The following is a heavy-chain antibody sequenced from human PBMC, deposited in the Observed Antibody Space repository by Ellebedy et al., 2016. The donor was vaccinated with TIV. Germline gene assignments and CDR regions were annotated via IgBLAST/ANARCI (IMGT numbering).Heavy chain of an antibody. V-gene: IGHV4-34*01. CDR2: INHSGST. J-gene: IGHJ6*02. CDR1: GGSFSGYY. CDR3: ARDQFRSWGVGVTIYYYYGMDV. D-gene: IGHD2-21*02. Sequence: SETLSLTXAVYGGSFSGYYWSWIRQPPGKGLEWIGEINHSGSTNYNPSLKSRVTISVDTSKNQFSLKLSSVTAADTAVYYCARDQFRSWGVGVTIYYYYGMDVWGQGTTVTVSS.